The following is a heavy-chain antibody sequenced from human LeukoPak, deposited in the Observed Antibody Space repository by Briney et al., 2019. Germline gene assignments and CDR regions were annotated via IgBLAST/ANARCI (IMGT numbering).Heavy chain of an antibody. CDR3: ATDERIAVAGTNYYYGMDV. V-gene: IGHV1-24*01. J-gene: IGHJ6*02. CDR1: GYTLTELS. Sequence: ASVKVSCKVSGYTLTELSMHWVRQAPGKGLEWMGGFDPEDGETIYAQKFQGRVTMTEDTSTDTAYMELSSLRSEDTAVYYCATDERIAVAGTNYYYGMDVRGQGTTVTVSS. CDR2: FDPEDGET. D-gene: IGHD6-19*01.